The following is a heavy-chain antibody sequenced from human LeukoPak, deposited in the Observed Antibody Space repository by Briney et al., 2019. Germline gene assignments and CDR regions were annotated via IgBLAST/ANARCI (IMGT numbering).Heavy chain of an antibody. CDR3: ARRRGGYSYGYWFDP. CDR2: IYYSGST. CDR1: GGSISSYY. D-gene: IGHD5-18*01. J-gene: IGHJ5*02. V-gene: IGHV4-59*12. Sequence: SETLSLTCTVSGGSISSYYWSWIRQPPGKGLEWIGYIYYSGSTNYNPSLKSRVTISVDTSKNQFSLKLSSVTAADTAVYYCARRRGGYSYGYWFDPWGQGTLVTVSS.